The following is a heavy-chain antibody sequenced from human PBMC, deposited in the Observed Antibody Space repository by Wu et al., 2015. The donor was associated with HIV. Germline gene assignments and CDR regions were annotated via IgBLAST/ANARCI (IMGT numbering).Heavy chain of an antibody. J-gene: IGHJ4*02. CDR1: GYTFISYD. D-gene: IGHD2-15*01. V-gene: IGHV1-8*01. Sequence: QVQLVQSGAEVKKPGASVKVSCKASGYTFISYDINWVRQATGQGLEWMGWMNPNSGNTGYAQKFQGRVTMTRNTSISTVYMELSSLRSEDTAVYYCTRGRYCSGGICYPPYYFDYWGQGTLVTVSS. CDR3: TRGRYCSGGICYPPYYFDY. CDR2: MNPNSGNT.